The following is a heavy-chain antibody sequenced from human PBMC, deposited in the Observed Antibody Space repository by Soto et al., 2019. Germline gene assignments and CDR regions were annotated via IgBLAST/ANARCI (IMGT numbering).Heavy chain of an antibody. CDR2: ISGYNGNT. J-gene: IGHJ6*02. CDR1: GYTFSGYS. V-gene: IGHV1-18*04. Sequence: ASVKVSCKASGYTFSGYSITWVRQAPGQGLEWMGRISGYNGNTNYARTLRGRLTLTTDTSTSTAYMGLRSLTSDDTAVYYCARDVFCGGAPACPDMDVWGQGTTVTVSS. CDR3: ARDVFCGGAPACPDMDV. D-gene: IGHD2-21*01.